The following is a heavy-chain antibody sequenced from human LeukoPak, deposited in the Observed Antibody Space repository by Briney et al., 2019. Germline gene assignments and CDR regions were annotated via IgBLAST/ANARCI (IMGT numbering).Heavy chain of an antibody. J-gene: IGHJ5*02. D-gene: IGHD2-2*01. CDR1: GYTFSSHG. V-gene: IGHV1-18*01. Sequence: ASVKVSCKASGYTFSSHGINWVRQAPGQGLEWMGWISAYNGNTNYAQKLQGRVTMTTDTSTSTAYMELRSLRSDGTAVYYCARGQGYCSSTSCYSSWFDPWGQGTLVTVSS. CDR3: ARGQGYCSSTSCYSSWFDP. CDR2: ISAYNGNT.